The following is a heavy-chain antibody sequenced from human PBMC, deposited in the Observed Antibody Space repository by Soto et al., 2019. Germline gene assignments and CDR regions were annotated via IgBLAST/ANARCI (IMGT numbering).Heavy chain of an antibody. D-gene: IGHD3-10*01. CDR2: ISGSGGST. CDR3: AKDQGVSTMVRGVINDAFDI. J-gene: IGHJ3*02. CDR1: GFTFSSYA. Sequence: GGSLRLSCAASGFTFSSYAMSWVRQAPGKGLEWVSAISGSGGSTYYADSVKGRFTISRDNSKNTLYLQMNSLRAEDTAVYYCAKDQGVSTMVRGVINDAFDIWGQGTMVTVSS. V-gene: IGHV3-23*01.